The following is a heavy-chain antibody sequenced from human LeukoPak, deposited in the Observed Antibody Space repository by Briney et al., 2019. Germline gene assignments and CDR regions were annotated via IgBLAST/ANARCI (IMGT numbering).Heavy chain of an antibody. CDR2: FDPENGET. V-gene: IGHV1-24*01. J-gene: IGHJ4*02. CDR3: ATNEITMVRGVTYGY. CDR1: GYTLTELS. Sequence: ASVKVSCKVSGYTLTELSMHWVRQAPGKGLEWMGGFDPENGETIYAQKFQGRVTMTEDTSTDTAYMELSSLRSEDTAVYYCATNEITMVRGVTYGYWGQGTLVTVSS. D-gene: IGHD3-10*01.